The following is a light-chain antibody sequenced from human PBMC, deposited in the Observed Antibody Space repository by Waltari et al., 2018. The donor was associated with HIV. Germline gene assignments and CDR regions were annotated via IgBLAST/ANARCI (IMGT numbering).Light chain of an antibody. CDR2: GAS. Sequence: EIVMTQSPATLSLSPGERATLPCRASQSVSGSYLSWYQQKPGQAPSLLIYGASTRATGSPARFSGSGSGTDFTLTISSLRPEDFAVYYCQQDNNLPYTFGQGTKLEIK. CDR3: QQDNNLPYT. J-gene: IGKJ2*01. CDR1: QSVSGSY. V-gene: IGKV3D-7*01.